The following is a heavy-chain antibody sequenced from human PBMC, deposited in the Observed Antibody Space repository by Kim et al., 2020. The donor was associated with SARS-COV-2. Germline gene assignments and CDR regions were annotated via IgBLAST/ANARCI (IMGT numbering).Heavy chain of an antibody. CDR1: GFTFGSYA. V-gene: IGHV3-23*01. CDR3: AKRQSMVRGLITLDY. J-gene: IGHJ4*02. CDR2: ISVSGDIT. D-gene: IGHD3-10*01. Sequence: GGSLRLSCAASGFTFGSYAMNWVRQAPGKGPEWVSSISVSGDITNYADSVKGRFTISRDNSKNTLYLQMNGLRAEDTAVYYCAKRQSMVRGLITLDYWGRGTLVTVSS.